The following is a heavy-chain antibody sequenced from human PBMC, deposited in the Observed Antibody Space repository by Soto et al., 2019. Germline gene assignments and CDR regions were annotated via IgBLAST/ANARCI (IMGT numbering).Heavy chain of an antibody. Sequence: SVKVSCEACGCTFSSYAISWVRQAPGQGLEWMGGIIPIFGTANYAQKFQGRVTITADESTSTAYMELSSLRSEDTAVYYCARSLPSGMGMDVWGQGTTVTVSS. J-gene: IGHJ6*02. CDR1: GCTFSSYA. V-gene: IGHV1-69*13. D-gene: IGHD3-10*01. CDR2: IIPIFGTA. CDR3: ARSLPSGMGMDV.